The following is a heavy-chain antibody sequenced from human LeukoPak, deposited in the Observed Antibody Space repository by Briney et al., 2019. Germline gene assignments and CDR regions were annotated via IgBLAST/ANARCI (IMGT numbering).Heavy chain of an antibody. D-gene: IGHD6-19*01. CDR1: GYTFTGYY. V-gene: IGHV1-2*02. J-gene: IGHJ4*02. CDR2: INPNSGGT. CDR3: ARDGTAVAGAWYFDY. Sequence: ASVEVSCKASGYTFTGYYMHWVRQAPGQGLEWMGWINPNSGGTNYAQKFQGRVTMTRDTSISTAYMELSRLRSDDTAVYYCARDGTAVAGAWYFDYWGQGTLVTVSS.